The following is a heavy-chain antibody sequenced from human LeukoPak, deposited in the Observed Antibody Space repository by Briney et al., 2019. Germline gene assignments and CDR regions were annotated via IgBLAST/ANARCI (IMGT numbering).Heavy chain of an antibody. V-gene: IGHV3-43*02. CDR2: ISGDGVSS. CDR1: GFIFDDYA. Sequence: GGSLRLSCAASGFIFDDYALHWVRQVPGRGLEWFSLISGDGVSSFYADSVRGRFTISRDNNNNSLSLQMHSLTAEDTAFYYCAREQFSHTSNYFDNWGQGILVTVSS. J-gene: IGHJ4*02. CDR3: AREQFSHTSNYFDN. D-gene: IGHD5-24*01.